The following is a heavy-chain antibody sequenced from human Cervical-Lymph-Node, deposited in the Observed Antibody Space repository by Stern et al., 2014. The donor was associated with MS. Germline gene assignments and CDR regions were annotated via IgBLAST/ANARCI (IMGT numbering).Heavy chain of an antibody. D-gene: IGHD3-3*01. CDR2: IIPIFGTA. J-gene: IGHJ4*02. V-gene: IGHV1-69*01. Sequence: QVQLLQPGAEVKKPGSSVKVSCKASGGTFSSYAISWVRQAPGQGLEWMGGIIPIFGTANYAQKFQGRVTITADESTSTTYMEMSSLRSEDTAVYYCARDPGHDFWSGYFDYWGQGALVTVSS. CDR1: GGTFSSYA. CDR3: ARDPGHDFWSGYFDY.